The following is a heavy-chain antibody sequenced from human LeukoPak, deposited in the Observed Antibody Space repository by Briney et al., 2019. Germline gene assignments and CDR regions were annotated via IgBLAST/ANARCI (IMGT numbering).Heavy chain of an antibody. CDR2: IYYSGGT. D-gene: IGHD5-12*01. J-gene: IGHJ4*02. CDR3: ASTYSGYDYYGY. Sequence: WIGYIYYSGGTNYDPSLKSRVTISVDTSKNQFSLKLSSVTAADTAVYYCASTYSGYDYYGYWGQGTLVTVSS. V-gene: IGHV4-59*01.